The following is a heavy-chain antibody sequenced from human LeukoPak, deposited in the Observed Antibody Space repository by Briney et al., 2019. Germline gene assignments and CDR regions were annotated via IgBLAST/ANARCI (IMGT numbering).Heavy chain of an antibody. J-gene: IGHJ6*03. Sequence: PSETLSLTCTVSGGSISSSSYYWGWIRQPPGKGLEWIGSIYYSGSTYYNPSLKSRVTISVDTSKNQFSLKLSSVTAADTAVYYCARDHWTYYYGSGSSPPYYYYYMDVWGKGTTVTVSS. V-gene: IGHV4-39*07. D-gene: IGHD3-10*01. CDR1: GGSISSSSYY. CDR3: ARDHWTYYYGSGSSPPYYYYYMDV. CDR2: IYYSGST.